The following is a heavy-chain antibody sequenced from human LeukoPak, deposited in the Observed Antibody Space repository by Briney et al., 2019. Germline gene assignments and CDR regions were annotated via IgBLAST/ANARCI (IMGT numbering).Heavy chain of an antibody. CDR2: IIPIFGTA. J-gene: IGHJ5*02. V-gene: IGHV1-69*01. CDR3: ARDRGPPYNWFDP. Sequence: SVKVSCKASGGTFSCYAISWVRQAPGQGLEWMGGIIPIFGTANYAQKFQGRVTITADESTSTAYMELSSLRSEDTAVYYCARDRGPPYNWFDPWGQGTLVTVSS. CDR1: GGTFSCYA. D-gene: IGHD3-10*01.